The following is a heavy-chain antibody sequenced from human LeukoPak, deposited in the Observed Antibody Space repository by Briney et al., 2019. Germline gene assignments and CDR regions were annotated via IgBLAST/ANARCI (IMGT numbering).Heavy chain of an antibody. V-gene: IGHV1-69*02. CDR1: GGTFSNYT. CDR3: ARVGSPSTDWGSYNYGMDV. CDR2: IIPMLGMA. Sequence: VASVKVSCKAPGGTFSNYTINWVRQAPGQGLEWMGRIIPMLGMANYAQKFQGRVTITADKSTSTAYMDLSSLRSEDTAMYYCARVGSPSTDWGSYNYGMDVWGQGTTVTVSS. J-gene: IGHJ6*02. D-gene: IGHD7-27*01.